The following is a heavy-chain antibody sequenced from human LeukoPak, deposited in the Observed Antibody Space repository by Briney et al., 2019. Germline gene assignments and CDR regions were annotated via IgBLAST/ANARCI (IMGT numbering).Heavy chain of an antibody. CDR3: ARLGQHLVRSYFDY. J-gene: IGHJ4*02. CDR2: ISHSGST. Sequence: TSETLSLTCSVSAYSISSDYSWGWIRQPPGKGLEWIGSISHSGSTYYNPSLKSRVTISVDTSKNQFSLNLNSVTAADTAVYYCARLGQHLVRSYFDYWGRGSLVTVSS. CDR1: AYSISSDYS. D-gene: IGHD6-13*01. V-gene: IGHV4-38-2*02.